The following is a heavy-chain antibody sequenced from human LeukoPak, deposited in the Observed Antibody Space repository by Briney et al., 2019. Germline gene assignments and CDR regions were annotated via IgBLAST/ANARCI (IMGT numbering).Heavy chain of an antibody. CDR3: ARDLSAKDDY. Sequence: PGGSLRLSCAASGFTFSSYWMNWVRRAPGKGLEWVANIEQDGSKKYYVDSVKGRFTISRDNAKNSLYLQMNSPRADDTAVYYCARDLSAKDDYWGQGTLVTVSS. J-gene: IGHJ4*02. V-gene: IGHV3-7*01. CDR1: GFTFSSYW. CDR2: IEQDGSKK.